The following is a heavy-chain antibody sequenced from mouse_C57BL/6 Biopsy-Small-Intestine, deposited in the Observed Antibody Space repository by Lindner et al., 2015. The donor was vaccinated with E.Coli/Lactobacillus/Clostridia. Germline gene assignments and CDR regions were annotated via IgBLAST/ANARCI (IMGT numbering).Heavy chain of an antibody. V-gene: IGHV1-82*01. CDR3: ARAYDYDDGYYFDY. D-gene: IGHD2-4*01. CDR2: IYPGNGDT. J-gene: IGHJ2*01. Sequence: VQLQESGPELVKPGASVKIPCKASGYVFSSSWMNWVKQRPGKGLEWIGWIYPGNGDTNYNGKFKGKATLTADKSSSTAYMQLSSLTSEDSAVYFYARAYDYDDGYYFDYWGQGTTLTVSS. CDR1: GYVFSSSW.